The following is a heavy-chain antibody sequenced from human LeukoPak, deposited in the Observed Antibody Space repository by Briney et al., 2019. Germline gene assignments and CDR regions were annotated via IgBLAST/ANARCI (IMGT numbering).Heavy chain of an antibody. CDR2: ISSSSSYI. J-gene: IGHJ1*01. CDR1: GFTFSSYS. D-gene: IGHD3-22*01. V-gene: IGHV3-21*01. Sequence: GGSLRLSCAASGFTFSSYSMNWVRQAPGKGLEWFSSISSSSSYIYYADSVKGRFTISRDNAKNSLYLQMNSLRAEDTAVYYCAREWLYYYDSSGYYYGSEYFQHWGQGTLVTVSS. CDR3: AREWLYYYDSSGYYYGSEYFQH.